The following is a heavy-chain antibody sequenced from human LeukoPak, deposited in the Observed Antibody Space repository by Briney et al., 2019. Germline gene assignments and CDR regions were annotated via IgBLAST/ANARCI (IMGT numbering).Heavy chain of an antibody. J-gene: IGHJ6*03. D-gene: IGHD1-14*01. Sequence: GGSLRLSCAASGFSFSDSYMSWIRQAPGKGLEWVSYISSSGRYTYYADSVRGRFTVSRDNAKNSLYLQMESLRVEDTAIYYCARDDNNTHMDVWGKGTTVTVSS. CDR2: ISSSGRYT. CDR3: ARDDNNTHMDV. CDR1: GFSFSDSY. V-gene: IGHV3-11*01.